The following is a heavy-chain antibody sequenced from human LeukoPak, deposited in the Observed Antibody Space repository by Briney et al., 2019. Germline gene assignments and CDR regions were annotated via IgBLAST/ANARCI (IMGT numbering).Heavy chain of an antibody. D-gene: IGHD2-8*01. J-gene: IGHJ4*02. V-gene: IGHV3-13*01. CDR3: VRAPHGDYFDY. CDR1: GFSFSNYD. CDR2: MSTSGDT. Sequence: PGGSLRLSCAASGFSFSNYDMHWVRQATGKGLEWVSAMSTSGDTYYPGSVKGRFTISRENDKNSLYLQMNSLRAGDTAVYYCVRAPHGDYFDYWGQGTLVTVSS.